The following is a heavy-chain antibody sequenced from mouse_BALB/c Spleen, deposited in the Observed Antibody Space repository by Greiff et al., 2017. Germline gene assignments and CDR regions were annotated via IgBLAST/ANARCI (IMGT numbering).Heavy chain of an antibody. V-gene: IGHV5-6*01. J-gene: IGHJ2*01. D-gene: IGHD1-1*01. CDR3: VCLITTVFDY. Sequence: EVMLVESGGDLVKPGGSLKLSCAASGFTFTSYGMSWVRQTPDKRLEWVATISSGGSYTYYPDSVKGRFTISRDNAKNTLYLQMSSLKSEDTAMYYCVCLITTVFDYWGQGTTLTVSS. CDR2: ISSGGSYT. CDR1: GFTFTSYG.